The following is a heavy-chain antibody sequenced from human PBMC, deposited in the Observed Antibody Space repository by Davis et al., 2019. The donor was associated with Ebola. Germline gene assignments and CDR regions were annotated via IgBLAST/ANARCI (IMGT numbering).Heavy chain of an antibody. J-gene: IGHJ6*02. CDR3: ARDRAFVIEVWYYYGMDV. CDR1: GFTFSSYA. Sequence: PGGSLRLSCAASGFTFSSYAMHWVRQAPGKGLEWVAVISFDGSNNYYTDSVKGRFTISRDNSKNTLYLQMNSLRAEDTAVYYCARDRAFVIEVWYYYGMDVWGQGTTVTVSS. CDR2: ISFDGSNN. D-gene: IGHD3-16*02. V-gene: IGHV3-30*04.